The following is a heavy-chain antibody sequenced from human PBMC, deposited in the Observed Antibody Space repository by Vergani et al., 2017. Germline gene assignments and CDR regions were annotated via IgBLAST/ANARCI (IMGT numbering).Heavy chain of an antibody. D-gene: IGHD3-3*01. CDR1: GGSFSGYY. CDR2: INHSGST. V-gene: IGHV4-34*01. CDR3: ARGDFWSGDGYXFDY. J-gene: IGHJ4*02. Sequence: QVQLQQWGAGLLKPSETLSLTCAVYGGSFSGYYWSWIRQPPGKGLEWIGEINHSGSTNYNPSLKSRVTISVDTSKNQFSLKLSSVTAADTAVYYCARGDFWSGDGYXFDYWGQGTLVTVSS.